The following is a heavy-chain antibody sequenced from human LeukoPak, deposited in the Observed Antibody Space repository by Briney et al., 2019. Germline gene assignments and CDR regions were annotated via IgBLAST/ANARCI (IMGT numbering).Heavy chain of an antibody. CDR2: ISKSSALK. CDR1: GYDFSGYT. V-gene: IGHV3-21*01. J-gene: IGHJ3*02. Sequence: GGSLRLSCVASGYDFSGYTFTWVRQAPGKGLEYVSSISKSSALKYYADSVKGRFTISRDNAKNSLYLQMNSLRAEDTAVYYCARAYRDAFDIWGRETMVTVSS. CDR3: ARAYRDAFDI.